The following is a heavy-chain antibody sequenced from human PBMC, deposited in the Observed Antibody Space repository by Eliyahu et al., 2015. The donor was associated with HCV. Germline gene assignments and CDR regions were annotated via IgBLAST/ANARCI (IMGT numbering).Heavy chain of an antibody. Sequence: EVQLLESGGALVQPGGSLRLSCAASGLTFSNXAMSWVRQAPGKGLEWVSSLSHNGDSPNYAESVKGRFTISRDNSKNTLFLQMNSLRVEDTALYYCASETETXGDFDXWGXXTLVTVSA. V-gene: IGHV3-23*01. CDR2: LSHNGDSP. CDR3: ASETETXGDFDX. J-gene: IGHJ4*02. CDR1: GLTFSNXA. D-gene: IGHD5-24*01.